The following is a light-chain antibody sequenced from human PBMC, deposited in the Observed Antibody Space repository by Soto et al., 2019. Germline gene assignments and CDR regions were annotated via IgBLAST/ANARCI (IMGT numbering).Light chain of an antibody. V-gene: IGKV3-20*01. J-gene: IGKJ5*01. CDR3: QQQGSSTIT. CDR2: GAS. Sequence: ETVMTQSPVALSVSPGERATLSCRARQNVRKNLAWYQQKPGQTPRLLIYGASSRATGIPDRFSVSGSGTDFTLTISRLENEDFAVYDGQQQGSSTITFGQGTRLEIK. CDR1: QNVRKN.